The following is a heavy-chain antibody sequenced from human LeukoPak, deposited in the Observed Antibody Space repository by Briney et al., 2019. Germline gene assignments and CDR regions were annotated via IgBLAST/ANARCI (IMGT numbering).Heavy chain of an antibody. D-gene: IGHD4-17*01. CDR2: INSDGSST. CDR3: AKDASTVTLHADY. CDR1: GFTFSSYW. V-gene: IGHV3-74*01. Sequence: GGSLRLSCAASGFTFSSYWMHWVRQAPGKGLVWVSRINSDGSSTNYADSVKGRFTISRDNAKNTLYLQMNSLRAEDTALYYCAKDASTVTLHADYWGQGTLVTVSS. J-gene: IGHJ4*02.